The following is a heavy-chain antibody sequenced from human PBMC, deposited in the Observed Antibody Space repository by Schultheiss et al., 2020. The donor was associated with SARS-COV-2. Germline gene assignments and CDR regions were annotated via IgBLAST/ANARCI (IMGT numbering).Heavy chain of an antibody. V-gene: IGHV3-7*03. J-gene: IGHJ3*02. D-gene: IGHD3-22*01. CDR3: ARDHSSYYYDSSGYRRTQGPDAFDI. CDR2: IKQDGSEK. Sequence: GESLKISCAASGFTFSSYWMSWVRQAPGKGLEWVANIKQDGSEKYYVDSVKGRFTISRDNAKNSLYLQMNSLRAEDTAVYYCARDHSSYYYDSSGYRRTQGPDAFDIWGQGTMVTVSS. CDR1: GFTFSSYW.